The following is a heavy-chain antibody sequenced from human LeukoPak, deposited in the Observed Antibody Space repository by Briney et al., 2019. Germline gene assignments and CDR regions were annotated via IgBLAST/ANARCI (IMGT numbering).Heavy chain of an antibody. J-gene: IGHJ4*02. V-gene: IGHV3-23*01. D-gene: IGHD6-13*01. CDR3: AKFSSSWYYFDY. CDR2: ISGSGGST. Sequence: GGSLRLSCAASGFTFSSYAMSWVRQAPGKGLEWVPAISGSGGSTYYADSVKGRFTISRDNSKSTLYLQMNSLRAEDTAVYYCAKFSSSWYYFDYWGQGTLVTVSS. CDR1: GFTFSSYA.